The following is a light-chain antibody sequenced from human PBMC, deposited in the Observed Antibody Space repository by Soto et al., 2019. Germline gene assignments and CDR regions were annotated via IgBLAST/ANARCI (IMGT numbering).Light chain of an antibody. CDR1: SSDVGGYKF. J-gene: IGLJ2*01. Sequence: QSALTQPPSASGSPGQSVTISCTGTSSDVGGYKFVSWYQQHPGKVPKLIIYEVDKRPSGVPDRFSGSKSGNTASLTVSGLQADDEADYYCSSYEGSNNLLFGGGTKLTVL. CDR2: EVD. CDR3: SSYEGSNNLL. V-gene: IGLV2-8*01.